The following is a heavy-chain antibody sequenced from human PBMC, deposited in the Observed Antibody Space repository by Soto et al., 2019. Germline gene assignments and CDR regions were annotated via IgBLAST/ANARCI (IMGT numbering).Heavy chain of an antibody. CDR2: IWYDGSNK. CDR1: GFTFSSYG. V-gene: IGHV3-33*01. J-gene: IGHJ4*02. D-gene: IGHD6-19*01. Sequence: QVQLVESGGGVVQPGRSLRLSCAASGFTFSSYGMHWVRQAPGKGLEWVAVIWYDGSNKYYADSVKGRFTISRDNSKNTLYLQMNSLRAEDTAVYYCARDLAVAGPKDYWGQGTLVTVSS. CDR3: ARDLAVAGPKDY.